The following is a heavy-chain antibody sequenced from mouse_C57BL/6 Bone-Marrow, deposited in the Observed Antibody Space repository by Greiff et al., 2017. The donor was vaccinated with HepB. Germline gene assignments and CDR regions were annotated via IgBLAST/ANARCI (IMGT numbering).Heavy chain of an antibody. CDR3: TRGLTTVVAGDY. D-gene: IGHD1-1*01. CDR2: IRNKANNHAT. Sequence: DVQLQESGGGLVQPGGSMKLSCAASGFTFSDAWMDWVRQSPEKGLEWVAEIRNKANNHATYYAESVKGRFTISRDDSKSSVYLQMNSLRAEDTGIYYCTRGLTTVVAGDYWGQGTTLTVSS. CDR1: GFTFSDAW. V-gene: IGHV6-6*01. J-gene: IGHJ2*01.